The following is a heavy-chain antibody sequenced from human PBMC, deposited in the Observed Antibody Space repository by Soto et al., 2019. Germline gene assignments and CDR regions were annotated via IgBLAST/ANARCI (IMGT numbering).Heavy chain of an antibody. CDR2: IYPGDSDT. J-gene: IGHJ5*02. CDR3: ARRRDYGSGTANWFDP. CDR1: GYSFTSYW. Sequence: GESLKISCKGSGYSFTSYWIGWVRQMPGKGLEWMGIIYPGDSDTRYSPSFQGQVTISADKSISTAYLQWSSLKASDTAMYYCARRRDYGSGTANWFDPWGQGTLVTVSS. V-gene: IGHV5-51*01. D-gene: IGHD3-10*01.